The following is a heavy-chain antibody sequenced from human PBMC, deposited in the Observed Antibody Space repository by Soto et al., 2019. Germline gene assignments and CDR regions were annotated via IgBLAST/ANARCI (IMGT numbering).Heavy chain of an antibody. CDR2: IIPILGIA. CDR3: AKGHYYGSEIGY. V-gene: IGHV1-69*02. CDR1: GGTFSSYT. Sequence: GASVKVSCKASGGTFSSYTISWVRQAPGQGLEWMGRIIPILGIANYAQKFQGSVTITADKSTSTAYMELSSLRSEDTAVYYCAKGHYYGSEIGYWGQGTLVTVSS. D-gene: IGHD3-10*01. J-gene: IGHJ4*02.